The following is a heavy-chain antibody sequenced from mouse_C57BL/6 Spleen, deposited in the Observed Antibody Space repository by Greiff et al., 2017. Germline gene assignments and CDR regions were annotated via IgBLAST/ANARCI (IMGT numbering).Heavy chain of an antibody. V-gene: IGHV1-80*01. CDR2: IYPGDGDT. J-gene: IGHJ4*01. D-gene: IGHD1-1*01. CDR3: AKSYYGHAMDY. CDR1: GYAFSSYW. Sequence: QVQLQQSGAELVKPGASVKISCKASGYAFSSYWMNWVKQRPGPGLEWIGQIYPGDGDTNYNGKFKGKATLTADKSSSTAYMQLSSLTSEDSAVYFCAKSYYGHAMDYWGQGTSVTVSS.